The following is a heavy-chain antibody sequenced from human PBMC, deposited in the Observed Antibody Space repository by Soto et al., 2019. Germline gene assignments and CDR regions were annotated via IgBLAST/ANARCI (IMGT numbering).Heavy chain of an antibody. D-gene: IGHD3-3*01. CDR1: GFTFSNAW. CDR3: TTAGRYYDFWSGYSSILDY. CDR2: IKSKTDGGTT. Sequence: GGSLRLSCAASGFTFSNAWMSWVRQAPGKGLEWVGRIKSKTDGGTTDYAAPVKGRFTISRDDSKNTLYLQMNSLKTEDTAVYYCTTAGRYYDFWSGYSSILDYWGQGTLVTSPQ. J-gene: IGHJ4*02. V-gene: IGHV3-15*01.